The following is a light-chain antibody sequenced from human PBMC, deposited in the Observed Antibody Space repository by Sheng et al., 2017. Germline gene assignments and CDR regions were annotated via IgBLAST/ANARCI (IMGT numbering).Light chain of an antibody. CDR1: QSVSANY. CDR2: GAS. CDR3: QAYGISRWT. Sequence: EIVLTQSPGTLSLSPGERATLSCRASQSVSANYLAWYQQKPGQAPRLVIYGASSRATGIPDRFSGSGSGTDFTLTISRLEPEDFAVYYCQAYGISRWTFGQGTKVEIK. J-gene: IGKJ1*01. V-gene: IGKV3-20*01.